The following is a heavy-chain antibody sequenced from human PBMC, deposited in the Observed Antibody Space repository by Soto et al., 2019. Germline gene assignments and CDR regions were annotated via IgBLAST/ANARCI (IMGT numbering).Heavy chain of an antibody. CDR2: IDPSDSQT. D-gene: IGHD3-22*01. J-gene: IGHJ4*02. CDR3: ARXIYDSDTGPNFQYYFDS. CDR1: GYSFAAYW. V-gene: IGHV5-10-1*01. Sequence: PGESLKISCKGSGYSFAAYWIPWGRQKPGKGLEWMGRIDPSDSQTYYSPSFRGHVTISVTKSITTVFLQWSSLRASDTAMYYCARXIYDSDTGPNFQYYFDSWGQGTPVSVSS.